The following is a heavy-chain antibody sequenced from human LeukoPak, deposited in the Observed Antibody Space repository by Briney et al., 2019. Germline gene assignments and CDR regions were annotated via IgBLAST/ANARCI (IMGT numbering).Heavy chain of an antibody. V-gene: IGHV3-11*05. CDR2: ISSSSSYT. CDR3: ARDGDDSNIDY. Sequence: GGSLRLSCAASGFTFSDYYMSWIRQAPGKGLEWVSYISSSSSYTNYADSVKGRFTISRDNAKNSLYLQMNSLRAEDTAVYYCARDGDDSNIDYWGQGTLVTVSS. D-gene: IGHD4-11*01. CDR1: GFTFSDYY. J-gene: IGHJ4*02.